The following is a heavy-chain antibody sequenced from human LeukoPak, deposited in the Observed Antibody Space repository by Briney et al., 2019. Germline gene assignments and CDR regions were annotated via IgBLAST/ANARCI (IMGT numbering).Heavy chain of an antibody. D-gene: IGHD3-22*01. CDR3: ARGPRFAIRLIVVVTKGHFDY. CDR2: ISGSGGST. V-gene: IGHV3-23*01. Sequence: PGGSLRLSCAASGFTFSSHWMYWVRQAPGKGLEWVSAISGSGGSTYYADSVKGRFTISRDNSKNTLFLQMTSLRAEDTAVYYCARGPRFAIRLIVVVTKGHFDYWGQGTLVTVSS. J-gene: IGHJ4*02. CDR1: GFTFSSHW.